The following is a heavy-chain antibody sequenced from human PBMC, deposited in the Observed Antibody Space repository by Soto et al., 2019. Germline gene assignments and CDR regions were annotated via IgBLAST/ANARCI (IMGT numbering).Heavy chain of an antibody. J-gene: IGHJ6*02. D-gene: IGHD3-22*01. CDR2: LSWNGVTI. Sequence: EVQLVESGGDLVQPGRSLRLSCAASGLTFDDYAMHWVRQVPGKGLQWVLGLSWNGVTIGYAASVKGRFTISRDNAKKSLYLPISGVRPDATALYYCAASRAYDSSDYSGIHDGMDVWGLGTTVTVS. V-gene: IGHV3-9*01. CDR3: AASRAYDSSDYSGIHDGMDV. CDR1: GLTFDDYA.